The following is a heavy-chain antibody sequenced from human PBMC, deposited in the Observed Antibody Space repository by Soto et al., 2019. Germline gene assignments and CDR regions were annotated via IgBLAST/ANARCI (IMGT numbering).Heavy chain of an antibody. CDR3: ARAGITIFGVVTHYYYGMDV. CDR2: IIPIFGTA. J-gene: IGHJ6*02. Sequence: SVKVSCKASGGTFSSYAISWVRQAPGQGLEWMGGIIPIFGTANYAQKFQGRVTITADESPSTAYMELSSLRSEDTAVYYCARAGITIFGVVTHYYYGMDVWGQGTTVTVSS. D-gene: IGHD3-3*01. CDR1: GGTFSSYA. V-gene: IGHV1-69*13.